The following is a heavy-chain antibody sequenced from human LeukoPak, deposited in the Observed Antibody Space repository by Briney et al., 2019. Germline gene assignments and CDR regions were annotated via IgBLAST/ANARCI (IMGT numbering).Heavy chain of an antibody. CDR3: ARRIRDWVWLTRHLGAFDI. CDR2: INHSGST. D-gene: IGHD2-21*01. J-gene: IGHJ3*02. Sequence: SETLSLTCAVYGGSFSGYYWSWIRQPPGKGLEWIGEINHSGSTNYNPSLKSRVTISVDTSKNQFSLKLSSVTAADTAVYYCARRIRDWVWLTRHLGAFDIWGQGTMVTVSS. CDR1: GGSFSGYY. V-gene: IGHV4-34*01.